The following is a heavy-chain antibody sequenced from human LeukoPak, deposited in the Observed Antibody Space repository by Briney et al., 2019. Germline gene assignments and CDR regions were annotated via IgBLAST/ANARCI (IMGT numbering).Heavy chain of an antibody. CDR2: INHSGST. Sequence: SETLSLTCAVYGGSFSGYYWSWIRQPPGKGLEWIGEINHSGSTNYNPSLKSRVTISVDTSKNQFSLKLSSVTAADTAVYYCARATVDTAMPLLDYWGRGPLVTVSS. CDR3: ARATVDTAMPLLDY. J-gene: IGHJ4*02. D-gene: IGHD5-18*01. V-gene: IGHV4-34*01. CDR1: GGSFSGYY.